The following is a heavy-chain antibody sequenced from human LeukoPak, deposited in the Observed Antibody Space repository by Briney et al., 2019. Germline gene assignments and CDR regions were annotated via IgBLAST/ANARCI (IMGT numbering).Heavy chain of an antibody. D-gene: IGHD3-10*01. CDR3: ASVRRGFGESSEYYAYYYMGV. CDR1: GYSISSGYF. V-gene: IGHV4-38-2*02. CDR2: IYHSGST. J-gene: IGHJ6*03. Sequence: SETLSLTCTVSGYSISSGYFWGWIRQPPGKGLEWIGTIYHSGSTYYNPSLKSRVTISLDTSKNQFSLKLSSVTAADTAVYYCASVRRGFGESSEYYAYYYMGVWGKGTTVTISS.